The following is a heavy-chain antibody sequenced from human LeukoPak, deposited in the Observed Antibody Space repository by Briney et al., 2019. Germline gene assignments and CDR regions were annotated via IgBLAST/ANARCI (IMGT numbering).Heavy chain of an antibody. V-gene: IGHV1-8*01. CDR3: ARGRRGYSYGQYYFDY. CDR2: MNPNSGNT. D-gene: IGHD5-18*01. J-gene: IGHJ4*02. CDR1: GYTFTSYD. Sequence: ASVKVSCKASGYTFTSYDINWVRQATGQGLEWVGWMNPNSGNTGYAQKFQGRVTMTRNTSISTAYMELSRLRSDDTAVYCCARGRRGYSYGQYYFDYWGQGTLVTVSS.